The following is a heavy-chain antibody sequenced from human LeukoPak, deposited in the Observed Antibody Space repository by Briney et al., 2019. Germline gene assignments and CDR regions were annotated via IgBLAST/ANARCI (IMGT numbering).Heavy chain of an antibody. CDR1: GGSISSDSHY. Sequence: KPSETLSLTCTVSGGSISSDSHYWGWIRRPPGKGLEWIGSIDYSGSTSYNPSLKARVTISVDTSKNQFSLKLSSVTAADTAIYYCARHVTLTNPFDYWGQGTLVTVSS. J-gene: IGHJ4*02. CDR3: ARHVTLTNPFDY. V-gene: IGHV4-39*01. D-gene: IGHD1-14*01. CDR2: IDYSGST.